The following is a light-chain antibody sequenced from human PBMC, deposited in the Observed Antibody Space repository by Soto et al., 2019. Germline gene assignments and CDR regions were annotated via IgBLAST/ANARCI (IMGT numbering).Light chain of an antibody. CDR1: QSVSSSY. Sequence: EIVLTQSPGTLSLSPGARATLSSRASQSVSSSYLAWYQQKPGQAPRLLIYGASSRATGIPDRFSGSGSGTDFTLTISRLEPEDFAVYYCQQYGSSPAFGPGTKVDIK. J-gene: IGKJ3*01. CDR2: GAS. CDR3: QQYGSSPA. V-gene: IGKV3-20*01.